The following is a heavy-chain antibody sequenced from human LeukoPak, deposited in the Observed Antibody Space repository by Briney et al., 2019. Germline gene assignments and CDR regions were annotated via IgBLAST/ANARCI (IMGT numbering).Heavy chain of an antibody. V-gene: IGHV3-74*01. CDR2: ITSDGSST. CDR3: ARDQDRFDP. CDR1: GFTFSRYW. Sequence: GGSLRLSCAASGFTFSRYWMHWVRRAPGKGLVWVSRITSDGSSTTYADSVKGRFTISRDNAKNTLYLQMNSLRAEDTALYYCARDQDRFDPWGQGTLVTVSS. J-gene: IGHJ5*02.